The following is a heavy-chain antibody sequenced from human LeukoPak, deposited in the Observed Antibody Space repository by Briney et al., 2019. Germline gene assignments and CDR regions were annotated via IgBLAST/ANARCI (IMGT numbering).Heavy chain of an antibody. J-gene: IGHJ4*02. CDR1: GFTFSSYA. CDR2: ISYDGSNK. CDR3: ARDHATYYYDSSGYYDY. Sequence: PWGSLRLSCAASGFTFSSYAMHWVRQAPGKGLEWVALISYDGSNKNYADSVKGRLTISRDNAKNSLYLQMNSLRAEDTAVYYCARDHATYYYDSSGYYDYWGQGTLVTVSS. D-gene: IGHD3-22*01. V-gene: IGHV3-30*04.